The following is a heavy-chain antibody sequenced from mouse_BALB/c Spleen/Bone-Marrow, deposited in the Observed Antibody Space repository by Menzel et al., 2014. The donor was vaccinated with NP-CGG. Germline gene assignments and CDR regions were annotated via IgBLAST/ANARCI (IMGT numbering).Heavy chain of an antibody. V-gene: IGHV1S137*01. CDR3: ARGFLGYFDY. J-gene: IGHJ2*01. CDR1: GYTFTDYP. Sequence: QVQLKHSGPELVRPGVSVKISCKGSGYTFTDYPMHWVKQSHAKSLGWIGVISIYSGNTNYNQNFKGKAKMTVDKSSSTVYMELARLTSEDSAIYHCARGFLGYFDYWGQGTTLTVSS. CDR2: ISIYSGNT.